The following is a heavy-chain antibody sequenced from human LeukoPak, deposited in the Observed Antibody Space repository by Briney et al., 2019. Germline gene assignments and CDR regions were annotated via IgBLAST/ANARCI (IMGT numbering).Heavy chain of an antibody. CDR3: ARQGADYGDYSDY. V-gene: IGHV5-51*01. CDR2: IFPGDSDT. D-gene: IGHD4-17*01. Sequence: GESLKISCKGSGYSFSNYWIGWVRQMPGNGLEWMGIIFPGDSDTRYSPSFQGQVTISADKSITTAYLQWSSLKASDTAMYYCARQGADYGDYSDYWGQGTLVTVSS. CDR1: GYSFSNYW. J-gene: IGHJ4*02.